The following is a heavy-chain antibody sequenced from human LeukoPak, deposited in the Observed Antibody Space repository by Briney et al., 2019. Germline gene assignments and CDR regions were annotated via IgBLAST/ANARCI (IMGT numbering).Heavy chain of an antibody. CDR1: GFTFSSYG. CDR2: IWYDGSNK. J-gene: IGHJ4*02. Sequence: GGSLRLSCAASGFTFSSYGMHWVRQAPGKGLEWVAVIWYDGSNKYYADSVKGRFTISRDNSKNTLYLQMNSLRAEDTAVYYCAKDLTPVLLWFGELSAFDYWGQGTLVTVSS. CDR3: AKDLTPVLLWFGELSAFDY. V-gene: IGHV3-30*02. D-gene: IGHD3-10*01.